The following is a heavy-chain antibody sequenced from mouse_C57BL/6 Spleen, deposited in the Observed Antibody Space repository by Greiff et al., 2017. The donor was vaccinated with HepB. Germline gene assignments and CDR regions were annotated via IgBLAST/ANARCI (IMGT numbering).Heavy chain of an antibody. Sequence: VKVVESGPGLVAPSQCLSITCTVSGFSLTSYGVDWVRQPPGKGLEWLGVIWGGGSTNDNSALMSRLSISKDNSKSHVFLKMNRLQTDDTARYYCATMAFAYWGQGTLVTVSA. CDR3: ATMAFAY. CDR2: IWGGGST. CDR1: GFSLTSYG. V-gene: IGHV2-9*01. J-gene: IGHJ3*01. D-gene: IGHD1-1*02.